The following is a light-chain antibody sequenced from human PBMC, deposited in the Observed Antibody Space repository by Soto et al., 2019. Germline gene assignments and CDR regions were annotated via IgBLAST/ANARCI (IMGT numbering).Light chain of an antibody. CDR3: QQYNTGVR. V-gene: IGKV3-15*01. CDR2: GAS. Sequence: EIEMTQSPAALSVSPGERVTLSCWASQSVSSGLAWYQQKPGQAPRLLIYGASTRATGVPARFSGSGSGTEFTLTIDSLQSEDFAVYYCQQYNTGVRFGGGTKVESK. CDR1: QSVSSG. J-gene: IGKJ4*01.